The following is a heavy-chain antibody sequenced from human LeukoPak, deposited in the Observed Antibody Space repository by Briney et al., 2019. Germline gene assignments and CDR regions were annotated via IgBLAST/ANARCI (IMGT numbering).Heavy chain of an antibody. J-gene: IGHJ5*02. D-gene: IGHD4-23*01. V-gene: IGHV4-39*07. Sequence: PSETLSLTCTVSGGYIITSGHYWGWIRQPPGKELEWIGGIYYTGVTSTNPFFRSRMSISVDTSKNQFSLNLTSVTAADAAVYYCARERSSSGGHNWFDPWGQGTLVTVSS. CDR2: IYYTGVT. CDR1: GGYIITSGHY. CDR3: ARERSSSGGHNWFDP.